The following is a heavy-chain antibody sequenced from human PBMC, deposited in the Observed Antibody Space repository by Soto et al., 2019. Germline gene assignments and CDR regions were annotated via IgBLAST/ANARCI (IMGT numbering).Heavy chain of an antibody. CDR2: ISASGSSR. CDR1: GFTFSTYP. J-gene: IGHJ4*02. CDR3: AKDLLGNFADYFDY. Sequence: GGSLRLSCAASGFTFSTYPMSWLRQAPGKGLEWVSSISASGSSRYYADSLKGRFTISRDNSKSTLYLQMNSLSAEDTAVYYCAKDLLGNFADYFDYWGQGTLVTVSS. V-gene: IGHV3-23*01. D-gene: IGHD2-15*01.